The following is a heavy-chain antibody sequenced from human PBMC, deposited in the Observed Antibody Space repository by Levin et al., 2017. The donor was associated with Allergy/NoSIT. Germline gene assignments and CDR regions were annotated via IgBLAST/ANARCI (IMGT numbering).Heavy chain of an antibody. V-gene: IGHV3-74*01. CDR1: GFTFSGHW. J-gene: IGHJ4*02. Sequence: GESLKISCAAAGFTFSGHWMYWVRQGPGKRLVWASHISSDGTTTAYADSVRGRFTISRDNAKNTLYLQMNSLRVEDTAVYYCARMSRFSAYDWGQGTLVTVSS. CDR2: ISSDGTTT. D-gene: IGHD1-26*01. CDR3: ARMSRFSAYD.